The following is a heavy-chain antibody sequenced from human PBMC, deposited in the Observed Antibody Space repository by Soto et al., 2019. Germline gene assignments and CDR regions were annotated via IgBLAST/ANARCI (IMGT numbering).Heavy chain of an antibody. Sequence: PGGSLRLSCAASGFTFSTYSMNWVRQAPGKGLEWVSYISSSSSTIYYADSVKGRFTISRDNAKNSLYLQMNSLRDDDTAVYYCARDRYWNLNYYYYGMDVWGQGTTVTVSS. CDR1: GFTFSTYS. D-gene: IGHD1-7*01. CDR3: ARDRYWNLNYYYYGMDV. CDR2: ISSSSSTI. J-gene: IGHJ6*02. V-gene: IGHV3-48*02.